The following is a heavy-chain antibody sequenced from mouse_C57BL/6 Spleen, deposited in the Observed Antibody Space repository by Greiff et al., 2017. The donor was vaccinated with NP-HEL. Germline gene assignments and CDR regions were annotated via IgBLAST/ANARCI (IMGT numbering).Heavy chain of an antibody. V-gene: IGHV1-85*01. Sequence: QVQLKASGPELVKPGASVKLSCKASGYTFTSYDINWVKQRPGQGLEWIGWIYPRDGSTKYNEKFKGKATLTVDTSSSTAYMELHSLTSEDSAVYFCARSKYGSSLDWYFDVWGTGTTVTVSS. CDR3: ARSKYGSSLDWYFDV. CDR1: GYTFTSYD. J-gene: IGHJ1*03. CDR2: IYPRDGST. D-gene: IGHD1-1*01.